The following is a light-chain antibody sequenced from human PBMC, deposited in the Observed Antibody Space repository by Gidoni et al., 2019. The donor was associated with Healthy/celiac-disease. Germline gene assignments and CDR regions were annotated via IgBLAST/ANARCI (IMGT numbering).Light chain of an antibody. CDR3: SSYTSSSTYVV. V-gene: IGLV2-14*03. CDR1: SRDVGGYNS. Sequence: QSALTQPASVSGSPGQSITISCPGTSRDVGGYNSVSWYQQHPGKAPKLMIYDVSNRPSGVSNRFSGSKSGNTAYLTISGLQAEDEADYYCSSYTSSSTYVVFGGGTKLTVL. CDR2: DVS. J-gene: IGLJ2*01.